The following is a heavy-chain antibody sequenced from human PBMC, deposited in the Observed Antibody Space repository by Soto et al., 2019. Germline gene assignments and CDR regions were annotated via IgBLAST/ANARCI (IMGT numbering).Heavy chain of an antibody. J-gene: IGHJ3*02. Sequence: KSSETLSLTCTVSGGSISSYYWSWIRQPAGKGLEWIGRIYTSGSTNYNPSLKSRVTMSVDTSKNQFSLKLSSVTAADTAVYYCARSITIFGVIDDAFDIWGQGTMVTVSS. CDR2: IYTSGST. CDR3: ARSITIFGVIDDAFDI. D-gene: IGHD3-3*01. V-gene: IGHV4-4*07. CDR1: GGSISSYY.